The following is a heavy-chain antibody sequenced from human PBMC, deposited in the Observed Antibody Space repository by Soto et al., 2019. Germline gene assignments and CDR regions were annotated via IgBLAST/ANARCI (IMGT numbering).Heavy chain of an antibody. CDR1: GYDFTNYC. D-gene: IGHD3-22*01. CDR2: ICPGDSDT. CDR3: SRRHYYDSSGPDDY. J-gene: IGHJ4*02. Sequence: GESLKISCKGTGYDFTNYCIAWVRQMPGEGLEWMGIICPGDSDTKYSPSFQGQVTISADKSITTAYLQWSSLKASDTAIYYCSRRHYYDSSGPDDYWGQGTLVTVSS. V-gene: IGHV5-51*01.